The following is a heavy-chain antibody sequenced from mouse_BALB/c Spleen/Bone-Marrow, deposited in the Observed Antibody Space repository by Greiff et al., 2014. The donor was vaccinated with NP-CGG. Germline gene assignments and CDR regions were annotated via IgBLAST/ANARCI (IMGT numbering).Heavy chain of an antibody. J-gene: IGHJ2*01. D-gene: IGHD3-1*01. CDR2: IWSGGST. Sequence: QVQLKESGPGLAQPSQSLSITCTVSGFSLSSYGLHWVRQSPGKGLEWLGVIWSGGSTDYNAAFISRLTISKDNSKSQVFFKMTSLQANDTAIYYCARNHRGYYFDYWGQGTTLTVSS. V-gene: IGHV2-2*02. CDR3: ARNHRGYYFDY. CDR1: GFSLSSYG.